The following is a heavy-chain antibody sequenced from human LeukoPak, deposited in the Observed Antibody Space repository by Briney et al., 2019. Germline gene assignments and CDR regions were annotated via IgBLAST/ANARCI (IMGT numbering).Heavy chain of an antibody. CDR3: ATDDYRGLGY. V-gene: IGHV3-74*01. CDR2: IIQDGSRT. J-gene: IGHJ4*02. Sequence: GGSLRLSCAASGITFSIYWMHWVRQAPGKGLVWVSHIIQDGSRTFYADSVKGRFTISRDNAKNTLYLQMNSLRTEDSGVYYCATDDYRGLGYWGQGTLVTVSS. D-gene: IGHD4-11*01. CDR1: GITFSIYW.